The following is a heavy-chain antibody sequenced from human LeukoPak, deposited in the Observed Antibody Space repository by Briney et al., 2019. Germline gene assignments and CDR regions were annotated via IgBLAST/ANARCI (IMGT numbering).Heavy chain of an antibody. V-gene: IGHV3-21*01. J-gene: IGHJ4*02. CDR1: GFTFNTYS. D-gene: IGHD3-22*01. CDR3: ARGDGRDIYYKTQ. CDR2: ISSDSKYI. Sequence: PGGSLTLSCAASGFTFNTYSMNWVRQAPGKGLEWVSSISSDSKYIYYADSLKGRFFISRDNAKNSLYLQMNSLRVEDTAVYYCARGDGRDIYYKTQWGRGTLVTVSS.